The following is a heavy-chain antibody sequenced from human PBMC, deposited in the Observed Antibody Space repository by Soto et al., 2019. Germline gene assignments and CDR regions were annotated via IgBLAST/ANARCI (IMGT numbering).Heavy chain of an antibody. CDR3: ARDETSIAADLNWFDP. V-gene: IGHV4-4*07. J-gene: IGHJ5*02. Sequence: PSETLSLTCTVSGGSISSYYWSWIRQPAGKGLEWIGRIYTSGSTNYNPSLKSRVTMSVDTSKNQFSLKLSSVTAADTAVYYCARDETSIAADLNWFDPWGQGTLVTVSS. CDR1: GGSISSYY. D-gene: IGHD6-6*01. CDR2: IYTSGST.